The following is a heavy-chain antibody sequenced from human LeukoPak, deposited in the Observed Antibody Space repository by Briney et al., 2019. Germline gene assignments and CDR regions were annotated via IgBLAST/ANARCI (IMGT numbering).Heavy chain of an antibody. CDR2: INHSGST. Sequence: PSETLSLTCAVYGGSFSGYYWSWIREPTGKGLEWIGEINHSGSTNYNTSLKSPVTLSLDTSKNQFSFKLRSATGADPAVYYCARLGPRTYYDYVWGGYRYNYFDYWGQGTLVTVSS. D-gene: IGHD3-16*02. CDR1: GGSFSGYY. J-gene: IGHJ4*02. CDR3: ARLGPRTYYDYVWGGYRYNYFDY. V-gene: IGHV4-34*01.